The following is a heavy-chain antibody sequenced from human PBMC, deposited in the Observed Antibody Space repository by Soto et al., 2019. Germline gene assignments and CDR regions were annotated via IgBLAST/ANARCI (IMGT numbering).Heavy chain of an antibody. Sequence: ASVKVSCKASGYTFTSYAMHWLRQAPGQRLEWMGWINAGNGNTKYSQKFQGRVTITRDTSASTAYMELSSLRSEDTAVYYCARDPIYNWNIHPGFDYWXQGTLVTVSS. CDR2: INAGNGNT. CDR1: GYTFTSYA. V-gene: IGHV1-3*01. J-gene: IGHJ4*02. D-gene: IGHD1-20*01. CDR3: ARDPIYNWNIHPGFDY.